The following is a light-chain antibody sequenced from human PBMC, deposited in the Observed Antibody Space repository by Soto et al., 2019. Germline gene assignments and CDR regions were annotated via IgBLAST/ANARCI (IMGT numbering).Light chain of an antibody. CDR2: TNN. J-gene: IGLJ3*02. Sequence: QSVLTQPPSTSGTPGQKVTISCSGGTSNFGPNTANWYQQVPGTAPKLLIHTNNQRPSGVPERFSGSKSGTSASLAISGLQSEDDAYYYCAAWDDSLDTWVFGGGTQLTVL. CDR3: AAWDDSLDTWV. CDR1: TSNFGPNT. V-gene: IGLV1-44*01.